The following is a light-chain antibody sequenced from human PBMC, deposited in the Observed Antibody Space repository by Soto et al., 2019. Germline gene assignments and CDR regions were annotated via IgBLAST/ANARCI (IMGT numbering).Light chain of an antibody. V-gene: IGKV1-33*01. Sequence: DLQMTQSPSTLSAPVVDRGTIPCRASQSISSWLAWYQQTPGRAPKLLIYDASNLEAGVPSRFRGSGSGTDFTFTISRLKPEDIATYYCQQYENLPTFGQGTRLEIK. CDR1: QSISSW. CDR3: QQYENLPT. CDR2: DAS. J-gene: IGKJ5*01.